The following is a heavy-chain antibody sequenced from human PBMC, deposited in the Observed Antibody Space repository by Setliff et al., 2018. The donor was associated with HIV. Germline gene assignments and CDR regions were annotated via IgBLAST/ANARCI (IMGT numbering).Heavy chain of an antibody. CDR3: ARVKSGTLGGYVDY. CDR2: IYYSGST. J-gene: IGHJ4*02. V-gene: IGHV4-39*07. D-gene: IGHD3-16*01. Sequence: TCRSSYYWGWIRQPPGKGLEWIGSIYYSGSTYYNPSLKSRVTISVDTSKNQFSLRLSSVTAADTAVYFCARVKSGTLGGYVDYWGRGTLVTVSS. CDR1: TCRSSYY.